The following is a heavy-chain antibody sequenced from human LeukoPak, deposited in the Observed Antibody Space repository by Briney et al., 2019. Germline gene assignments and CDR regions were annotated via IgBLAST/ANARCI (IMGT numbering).Heavy chain of an antibody. Sequence: GRSLRLSCAASGFTFSSYGMHWVRQAPGKGLEWVAVISYDGSNKYYADSVKGRFTISRDNSKNTLYLQMNSLRAEDTAVYYCAKVLSSGWSTNSFDYWGQGTLVTVFS. V-gene: IGHV3-30*18. CDR1: GFTFSSYG. CDR3: AKVLSSGWSTNSFDY. CDR2: ISYDGSNK. J-gene: IGHJ4*02. D-gene: IGHD6-19*01.